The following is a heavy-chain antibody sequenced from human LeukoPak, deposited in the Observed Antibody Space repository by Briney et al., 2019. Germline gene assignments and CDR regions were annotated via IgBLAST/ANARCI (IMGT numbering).Heavy chain of an antibody. CDR3: ARALYCPGGTWPCQVDY. V-gene: IGHV3-7*03. Sequence: PGGSPRLSCAASGFTFSGHWMSWVRQAPGKGLEWVANINQGGSDKYYVDSVKGRFTISRDNSKNTLYLQMNSLRAEDTAVYYCARALYCPGGTWPCQVDYWGQGALVTVSS. D-gene: IGHD2-8*02. CDR2: INQGGSDK. J-gene: IGHJ4*02. CDR1: GFTFSGHW.